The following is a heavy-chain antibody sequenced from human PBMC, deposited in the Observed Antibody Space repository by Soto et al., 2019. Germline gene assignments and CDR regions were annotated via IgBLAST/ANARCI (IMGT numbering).Heavy chain of an antibody. V-gene: IGHV3-23*01. Sequence: GGSLRLSCAASGFTFSSYGMHWVRQAPGKGLEWVTSISGSGARTYYADSVKGRITTSRDNSKNTLFLQVSSPRDEDTAVYYCARGDSYYDFGIECWGQGTVVTVSS. CDR1: GFTFSSYG. CDR3: ARGDSYYDFGIEC. CDR2: ISGSGART. J-gene: IGHJ4*02. D-gene: IGHD3-3*01.